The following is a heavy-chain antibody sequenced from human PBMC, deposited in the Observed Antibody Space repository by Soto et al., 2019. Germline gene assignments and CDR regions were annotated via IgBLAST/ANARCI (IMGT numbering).Heavy chain of an antibody. CDR1: GFIFSSYP. V-gene: IGHV3-23*01. D-gene: IGHD3-3*01. Sequence: QPGGSLRLSCAASGFIFSSYPMSWVRQAPGKGLEWVSGIGGSGDRRYYAESVKGRFTISRDNSRNTLYLQMNSLRAEDTAVYYCAKITLEWLLSPRDPLNYWGQGTLVTVSS. CDR3: AKITLEWLLSPRDPLNY. CDR2: IGGSGDRR. J-gene: IGHJ4*02.